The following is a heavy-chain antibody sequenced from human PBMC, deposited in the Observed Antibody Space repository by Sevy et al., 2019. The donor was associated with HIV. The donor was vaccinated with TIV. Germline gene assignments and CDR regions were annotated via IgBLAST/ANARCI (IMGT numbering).Heavy chain of an antibody. CDR2: IYYSGTT. J-gene: IGHJ4*02. Sequence: SETLSLTCTVSGDSTNLYYWNWIRQPPGKGLEWIGYIYYSGTTNYNPSLKSRVTISVDTSKNQISLVLTSVTAADTAIYYCARDRTRYTNGWSIDYWGQGTLVTVSS. D-gene: IGHD6-19*01. CDR1: GDSTNLYY. V-gene: IGHV4-59*01. CDR3: ARDRTRYTNGWSIDY.